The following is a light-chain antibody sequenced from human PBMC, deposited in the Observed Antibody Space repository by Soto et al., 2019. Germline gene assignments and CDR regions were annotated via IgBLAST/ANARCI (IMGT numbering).Light chain of an antibody. CDR2: LAS. CDR1: QRVTNNY. V-gene: IGKV3-20*01. J-gene: IGKJ1*01. CDR3: QQYGSSPWT. Sequence: EIVLTQSPGTLSLSPGERATLSCRARQRVTNNYLAWYQQKTGQTPRLIVYLASSRAPGIPDRFSGSGSGTHFTLTIRRVEPEDFAVYYCQQYGSSPWTFGQGTKVEIK.